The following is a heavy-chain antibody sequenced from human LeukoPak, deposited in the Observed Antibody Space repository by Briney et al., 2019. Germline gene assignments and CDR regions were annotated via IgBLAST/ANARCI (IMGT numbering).Heavy chain of an antibody. CDR1: GGSISSYY. D-gene: IGHD2-15*01. V-gene: IGHV4-4*07. J-gene: IGHJ3*02. CDR3: ARGSGYCSGGSCYSAFDI. Sequence: SETLSLTCTVSGGSISSYYGSWIRQPAGKGLEWIGRIYTSGSTNYNPSLKSRVTMSVDTSKNQFSLKLSSVTAADTAVYYCARGSGYCSGGSCYSAFDIWGQGTMVTVSS. CDR2: IYTSGST.